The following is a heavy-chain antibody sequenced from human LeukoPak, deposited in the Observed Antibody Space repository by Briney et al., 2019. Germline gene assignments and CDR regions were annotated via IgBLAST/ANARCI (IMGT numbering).Heavy chain of an antibody. J-gene: IGHJ4*02. V-gene: IGHV3-30*02. CDR2: IRYDGSNK. Sequence: PGGSLRLSCAASGFIFSSSSMHWVRQAPGKGLEWVAFIRYDGSNKYYADSVKGRFTISRDNSKNTLYLQMNSLRAEDTAVYYCAKDARPHQIGYCSSTSCSPFDYWGQGTLVTVSS. D-gene: IGHD2-2*03. CDR1: GFIFSSSS. CDR3: AKDARPHQIGYCSSTSCSPFDY.